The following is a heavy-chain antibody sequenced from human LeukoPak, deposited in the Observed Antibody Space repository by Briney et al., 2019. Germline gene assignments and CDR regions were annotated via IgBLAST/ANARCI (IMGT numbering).Heavy chain of an antibody. CDR3: ARDGVCSSTSCQSFDY. Sequence: ASVNVPCKASVYTFTDHYMHWVRQTPGQGLEWMGWINPHSGGTHYAQQFQGRVTMARDTSISTAYMELSGLRYDDTAVYYCARDGVCSSTSCQSFDYWGQGTLVTVSS. CDR1: VYTFTDHY. D-gene: IGHD2-2*01. CDR2: INPHSGGT. J-gene: IGHJ4*02. V-gene: IGHV1-2*02.